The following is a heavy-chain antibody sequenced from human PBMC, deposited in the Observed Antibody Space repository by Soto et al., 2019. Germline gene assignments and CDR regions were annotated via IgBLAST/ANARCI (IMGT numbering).Heavy chain of an antibody. Sequence: EVQLVESGGDLVKPGGSLRLSCAASGSSFSNAWMSWVRQAPGKGLEWVARIKSRTDGGTTDYHAPVKGSFSLSRDDSKHMLYLQMNSLKTEDTAIYYCTTYDYMWGGDRDRWAYWGQGTLVTVSS. CDR2: IKSRTDGGTT. CDR1: GSSFSNAW. CDR3: TTYDYMWGGDRDRWAY. V-gene: IGHV3-15*01. D-gene: IGHD3-16*02. J-gene: IGHJ1*01.